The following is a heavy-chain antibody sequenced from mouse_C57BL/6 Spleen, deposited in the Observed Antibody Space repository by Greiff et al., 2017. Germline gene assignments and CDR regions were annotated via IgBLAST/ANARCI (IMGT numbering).Heavy chain of an antibody. CDR3: ARDGSSYDSFAY. CDR1: GYTFTAYD. CDR2: FYPSDGST. J-gene: IGHJ3*01. V-gene: IGHV1-85*01. Sequence: QVQLQQSGPELVKPGASVKLSCKASGYTFTAYDINWMKQRPGQGLEWIGRFYPSDGSTKYNEKFKGKATLTVDTSSSTSYLELHRLTSEDSAVYFCARDGSSYDSFAYWGQGTMVTVSA. D-gene: IGHD1-1*01.